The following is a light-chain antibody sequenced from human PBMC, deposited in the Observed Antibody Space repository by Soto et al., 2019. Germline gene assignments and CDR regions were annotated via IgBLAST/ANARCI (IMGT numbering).Light chain of an antibody. CDR3: AAWDDSLTGVV. J-gene: IGLJ2*01. Sequence: QSVLTQPPSASGTPGQRVTISCSGSSSNIGSNSVNWYQQLPKTAPKLLIYSDNQRTSGVPDRFSGSKSGTSASLAINGLQSEDEADYYCAAWDDSLTGVVFGGGTKLTVL. V-gene: IGLV1-44*01. CDR2: SDN. CDR1: SSNIGSNS.